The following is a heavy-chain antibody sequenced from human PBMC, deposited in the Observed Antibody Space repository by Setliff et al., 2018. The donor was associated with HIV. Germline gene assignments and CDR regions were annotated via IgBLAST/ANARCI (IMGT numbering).Heavy chain of an antibody. J-gene: IGHJ5*02. D-gene: IGHD3-10*01. CDR2: IYYSGNT. V-gene: IGHV4-39*07. CDR1: GASSSTRGYY. CDR3: ARERPPGNNWFDP. Sequence: SETLSLTCAVSGASSSTRGYYWGWIRQPPGKGLEWIGSIYYSGNTYYNPSLKSRVTISLDTSKNQFSLRLSSVTAADTAVYYCARERPPGNNWFDPWGQGTLVTVSS.